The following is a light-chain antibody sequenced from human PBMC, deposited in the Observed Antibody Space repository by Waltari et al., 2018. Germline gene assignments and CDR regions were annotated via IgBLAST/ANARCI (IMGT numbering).Light chain of an antibody. J-gene: IGLJ1*01. CDR3: CAYAGSYTYV. Sequence: QSALTQPASVSGSPGQSITISCSGTKRDIGTYDHVSWYQHHPGKAPKVIIYQDNKRPSGVSNRFSGSKSGNTASLTVSGLQAEDEADYYCCAYAGSYTYVFGGGTKVTV. V-gene: IGLV2-23*01. CDR2: QDN. CDR1: KRDIGTYDH.